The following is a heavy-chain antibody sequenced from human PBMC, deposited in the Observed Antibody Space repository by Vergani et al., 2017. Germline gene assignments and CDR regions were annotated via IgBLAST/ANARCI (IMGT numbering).Heavy chain of an antibody. D-gene: IGHD3-16*02. J-gene: IGHJ4*02. Sequence: QVQLVQSGAEVKKPGASVKVSCKASGYTFTSYGISWARQAPGQGLEWMGWISAYNGNTNYAQKLQGRVTMTTDTSTSTAYMELRSLRSDDTAVYYCARADEITFGGVIVGFDYWGQGTLVTVSS. CDR2: ISAYNGNT. CDR3: ARADEITFGGVIVGFDY. CDR1: GYTFTSYG. V-gene: IGHV1-18*01.